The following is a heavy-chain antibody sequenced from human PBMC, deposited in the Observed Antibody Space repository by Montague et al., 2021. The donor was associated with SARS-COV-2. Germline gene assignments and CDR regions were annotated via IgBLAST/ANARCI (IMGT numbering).Heavy chain of an antibody. Sequence: SETLSLTCSVSGDSVNRNYWSWVRQPPGKGLEWLGYIFYSGSTYNPPLNSRVNMSLDTSKNHFSLNLISATAADTAAYYCAKASRGYGGDFDSWGQGTLVIVSS. CDR1: GDSVNRNY. CDR3: AKASRGYGGDFDS. CDR2: IFYSGST. J-gene: IGHJ4*02. D-gene: IGHD4-23*01. V-gene: IGHV4-59*02.